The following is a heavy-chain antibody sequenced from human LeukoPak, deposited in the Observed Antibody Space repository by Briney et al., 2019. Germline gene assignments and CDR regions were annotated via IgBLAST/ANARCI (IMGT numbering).Heavy chain of an antibody. J-gene: IGHJ5*02. V-gene: IGHV3-7*01. CDR3: ARASHQYSFGFYNWFDP. Sequence: GGSLRLSCVGSGFSLRSYWMNWVRQPPGKGLEWVANINEDGTESHYAASVEGRFTISRDNAKNSLYLQMDSLRAEDTAVYYCARASHQYSFGFYNWFDPWGQGTLVTVSS. D-gene: IGHD5-12*01. CDR2: INEDGTES. CDR1: GFSLRSYW.